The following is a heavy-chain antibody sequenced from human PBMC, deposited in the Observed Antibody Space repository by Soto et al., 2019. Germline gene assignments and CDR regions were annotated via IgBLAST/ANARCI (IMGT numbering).Heavy chain of an antibody. CDR2: LSPGDSDP. J-gene: IGHJ6*02. CDR1: GGSFRSYS. D-gene: IGHD3-22*01. V-gene: IGHV5-51*07. CDR3: ARHRYDSSTHYYYYGMDV. Sequence: KLSDKGSGGSFRSYSRDCVHQVQGKSLEWMGILSPGDSDPRYSPSFQGQVTISADKSISTAYLQWSSLKASDTAMYYCARHRYDSSTHYYYYGMDVWGQGTTV.